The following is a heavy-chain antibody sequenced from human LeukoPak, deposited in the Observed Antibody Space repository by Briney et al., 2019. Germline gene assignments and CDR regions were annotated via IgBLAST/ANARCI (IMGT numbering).Heavy chain of an antibody. CDR2: ISYDGSNK. V-gene: IGHV3-30*18. CDR3: AKASSGWSLMGY. D-gene: IGHD6-19*01. J-gene: IGHJ4*02. Sequence: GGSLRLSCAASGFPFTSYGMHWVRQAPGKGLEWVAVISYDGSNKYYADSVKGRFTISRDNSKNTLYLRMNSLRAEDTAVYYCAKASSGWSLMGYWGQGTLVTVSS. CDR1: GFPFTSYG.